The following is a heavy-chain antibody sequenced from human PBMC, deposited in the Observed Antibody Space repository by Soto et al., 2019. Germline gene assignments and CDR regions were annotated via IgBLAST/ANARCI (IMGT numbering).Heavy chain of an antibody. CDR2: IIPIFGTA. V-gene: IGHV1-69*13. D-gene: IGHD6-19*01. J-gene: IGHJ4*02. CDR1: GGTFSSYA. CDR3: ARWGSSGSGEYYFDY. Sequence: ASVKISCKASGGTFSSYAISWVRQAPGQGLEWMGGIIPIFGTANYAQKFQGRVTITADESTSTAYMELSSLRSEDTAVYYCARWGSSGSGEYYFDYWGQGTLVTVSS.